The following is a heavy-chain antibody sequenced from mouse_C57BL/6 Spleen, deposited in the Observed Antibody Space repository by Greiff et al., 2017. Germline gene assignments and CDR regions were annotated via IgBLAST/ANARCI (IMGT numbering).Heavy chain of an antibody. D-gene: IGHD1-1*01. CDR3: ARSYYGSSYGYFDV. CDR2: IYPYNGVS. V-gene: IGHV1-31*01. J-gene: IGHJ1*03. Sequence: EVKLVESGPELVKPGASVKISCKASGYSFTGYYMHWVKQSHGNILDWIGYIYPYNGVSSYNQKFKGKATLTVDKSSSTAYMELRSLTSEDSAVYYCARSYYGSSYGYFDVWGTGTTVTVSS. CDR1: GYSFTGYY.